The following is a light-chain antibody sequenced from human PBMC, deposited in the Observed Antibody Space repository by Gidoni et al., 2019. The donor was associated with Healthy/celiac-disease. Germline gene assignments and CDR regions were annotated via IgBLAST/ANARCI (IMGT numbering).Light chain of an antibody. V-gene: IGKV3-20*01. Sequence: TLSCRASQSVSSSYLAWYQQKPGQAPRLLIYGASSRATGLPYRFSGSGSGTDFTLTISRLEPEDFAMYYCQQYGSSPETFXQXTKVEIK. CDR2: GAS. CDR1: QSVSSSY. CDR3: QQYGSSPET. J-gene: IGKJ1*01.